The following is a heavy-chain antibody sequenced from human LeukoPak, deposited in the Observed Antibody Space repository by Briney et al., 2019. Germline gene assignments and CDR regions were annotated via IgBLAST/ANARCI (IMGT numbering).Heavy chain of an antibody. V-gene: IGHV3-15*01. CDR2: IKTKTDGGTT. J-gene: IGHJ4*02. Sequence: KSGGSLRLSCAASGFSFSNGSMSWVRQAPGKGLEWVGRIKTKTDGGTTDYAAPVKGRFTISRDDSKNMLYLQMNSLKTEDTAVYYCATGRNLWYWGQGTLATVSS. CDR3: ATGRNLWY. D-gene: IGHD1-7*01. CDR1: GFSFSNGS.